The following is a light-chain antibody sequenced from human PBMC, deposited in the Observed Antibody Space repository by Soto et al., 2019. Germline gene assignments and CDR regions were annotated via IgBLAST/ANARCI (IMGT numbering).Light chain of an antibody. V-gene: IGLV2-14*03. J-gene: IGLJ1*01. CDR3: QSYDSSLRDYV. Sequence: QSVLTQPASVSGSPGQSITISCTGTSSDVGSYNYVSWYQHHPGKAPKLVIYDVDDRPSGVSNRFSGSKSGNTASLTISGLQADDEADYYCQSYDSSLRDYVFGTGTKVTVL. CDR2: DVD. CDR1: SSDVGSYNY.